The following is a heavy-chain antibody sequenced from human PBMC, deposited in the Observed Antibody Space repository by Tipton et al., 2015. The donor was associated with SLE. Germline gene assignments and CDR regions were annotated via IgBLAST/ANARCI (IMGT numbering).Heavy chain of an antibody. J-gene: IGHJ4*02. CDR1: GYNFPNYW. CDR3: AKGTAAGGFDY. CDR2: SHPGDSDT. Sequence: QSGAEVKKPGESLTISCKASGYNFPNYWIGWVRQMPGKGLEWMGISHPGDSDTRYSPSFQGQVTISADKSITTAFLQWSRLKASDSAMYYCAKGTAAGGFDYWGQGTLVTVPS. V-gene: IGHV5-51*03. D-gene: IGHD6-13*01.